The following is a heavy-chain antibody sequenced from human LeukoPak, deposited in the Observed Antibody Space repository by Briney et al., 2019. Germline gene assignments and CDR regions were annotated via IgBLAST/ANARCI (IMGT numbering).Heavy chain of an antibody. CDR2: IYSGGST. CDR3: AREAVTRNYFDY. CDR1: GFTFSSYS. V-gene: IGHV3-53*01. Sequence: PTGGSLRLSCAASGFTFSSYSMNWVGQAPGKGLEWVAGIYSGGSTYYADSVKGRFTISRDNSKNTLYLQMNSLRAEDTAVYYCAREAVTRNYFDYWGQGTLVTVSS. D-gene: IGHD4-17*01. J-gene: IGHJ4*02.